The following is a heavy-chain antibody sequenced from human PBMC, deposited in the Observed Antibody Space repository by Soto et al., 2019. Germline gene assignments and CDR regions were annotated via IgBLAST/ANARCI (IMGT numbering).Heavy chain of an antibody. J-gene: IGHJ6*02. CDR3: AKDFVWFGELFHYYGMDV. D-gene: IGHD3-10*01. CDR1: GFTFSSYG. V-gene: IGHV3-30*18. CDR2: ISYDGSNK. Sequence: PGGSLRLSCAASGFTFSSYGMHWVRQAPGKGLEWVAVISYDGSNKYYADSVKGRFTISRDNSKNTLYLQMNSLRAEDTAVYYCAKDFVWFGELFHYYGMDVWGQGTTVTVSS.